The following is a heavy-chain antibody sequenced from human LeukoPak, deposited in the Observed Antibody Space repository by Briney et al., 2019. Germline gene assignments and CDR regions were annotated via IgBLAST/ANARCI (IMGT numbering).Heavy chain of an antibody. CDR3: AKDNGWLDYFFDS. CDR1: GFTFSGHA. V-gene: IGHV3-23*01. Sequence: GGSLRLSCVASGFTFSGHAMNWARQAPGKGLKWVSGISGGGGSSYYADSVKGRLTISRDNSKNTLFLQMDSLRAEDTAIYYCAKDNGWLDYFFDSWGQGTRVTVSS. J-gene: IGHJ4*02. CDR2: ISGGGGSS. D-gene: IGHD6-19*01.